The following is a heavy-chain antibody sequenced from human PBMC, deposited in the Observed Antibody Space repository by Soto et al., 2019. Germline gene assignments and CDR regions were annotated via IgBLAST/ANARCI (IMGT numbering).Heavy chain of an antibody. CDR3: TTDPDPCSSGYYYYGMDV. V-gene: IGHV3-15*01. J-gene: IGHJ6*02. Sequence: PGGSLRLSCAASGFTFSNAWMSWVRQAPGKGLEWVGRIKSKTDGGTTDYAAPVKGRFTISRDDSKNTLYLQMNSLKTEDTAVYYCTTDPDPCSSGYYYYGMDVWGQGTTVTVSS. CDR1: GFTFSNAW. D-gene: IGHD6-19*01. CDR2: IKSKTDGGTT.